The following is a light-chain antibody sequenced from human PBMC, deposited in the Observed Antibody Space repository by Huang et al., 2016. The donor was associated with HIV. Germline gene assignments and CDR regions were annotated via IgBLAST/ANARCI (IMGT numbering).Light chain of an antibody. CDR1: QSVSSY. CDR2: DAS. Sequence: EIVLTQPPATLSLSPGERATLSCRARQSVSSYLAWYQQKPGQAPRLLIYDASNRATGIPARFSGSGSGTDFTLTISSLEPEDFAVYYCQQRSNWPMYTFGQGTKLEIK. CDR3: QQRSNWPMYT. J-gene: IGKJ2*01. V-gene: IGKV3-11*01.